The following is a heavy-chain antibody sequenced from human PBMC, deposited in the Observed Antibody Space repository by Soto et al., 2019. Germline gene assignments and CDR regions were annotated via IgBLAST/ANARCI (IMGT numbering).Heavy chain of an antibody. J-gene: IGHJ6*02. V-gene: IGHV3-21*01. CDR3: ARATVSYSWNDALMDV. Sequence: EVQLVESGGGLVKPGGSLRLSCAASGFTFSTYTMNWVRQAPGKGLEWISSISSTSSYIYYTDSVTGRFTISRDNAKNSLHLHMNRLGASDTAVSSSARATVSYSWNDALMDVWGQGTTVTVSS. D-gene: IGHD1-20*01. CDR1: GFTFSTYT. CDR2: ISSTSSYI.